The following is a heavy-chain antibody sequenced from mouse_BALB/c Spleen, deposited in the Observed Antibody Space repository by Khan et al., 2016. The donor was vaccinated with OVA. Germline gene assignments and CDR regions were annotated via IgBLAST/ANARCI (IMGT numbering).Heavy chain of an antibody. CDR2: IYPGTNST. CDR1: GYIFTSYW. V-gene: IGHV1S132*01. Sequence: QMQLEESGTELVRPGASVKLSCKTSGYIFTSYWIHWVKQRSGQGLEWIARIYPGTNSTYYNEKFKGKATLTADKSSSTAYMQLSTLKSEDSAVYFCARDGPDGAWFVYWGQGTLVTVSA. D-gene: IGHD2-3*01. CDR3: ARDGPDGAWFVY. J-gene: IGHJ3*01.